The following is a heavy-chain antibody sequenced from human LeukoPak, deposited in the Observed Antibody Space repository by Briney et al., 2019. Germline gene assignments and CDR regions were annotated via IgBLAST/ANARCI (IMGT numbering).Heavy chain of an antibody. CDR1: GGSVSSGNYY. J-gene: IGHJ5*02. CDR3: ASANGDYSNWFDP. V-gene: IGHV4-61*01. D-gene: IGHD4-17*01. Sequence: PSETLSLTCTVSGGSVSSGNYYWSWIRQPPGKGLEWIGYIYYSGSTNYNPSLKSRVTISVDKSKNQFSLKLSSVTAADTAVYYCASANGDYSNWFDPWGQGTLVTVSS. CDR2: IYYSGST.